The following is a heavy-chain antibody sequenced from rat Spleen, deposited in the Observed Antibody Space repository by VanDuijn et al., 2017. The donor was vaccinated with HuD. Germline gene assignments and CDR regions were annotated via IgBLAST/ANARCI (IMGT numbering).Heavy chain of an antibody. V-gene: IGHV5-29*01. D-gene: IGHD1-4*01. Sequence: EVQLVESGGGLVQPGRSIKLSCAASGFIFNNYGMAWVRQAPTKGLEWVATSSYDGSNTYYRDSVKGRFTISRDNAESTLYLQMDSLRSEDTATYYCAKGLYPGIPFDYWGQGVMVTVSS. CDR1: GFIFNNYG. CDR2: SSYDGSNT. J-gene: IGHJ2*01. CDR3: AKGLYPGIPFDY.